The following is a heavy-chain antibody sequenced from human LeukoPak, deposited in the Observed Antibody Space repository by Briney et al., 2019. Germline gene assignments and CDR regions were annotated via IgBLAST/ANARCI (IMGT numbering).Heavy chain of an antibody. V-gene: IGHV3-48*03. J-gene: IGHJ3*02. CDR3: TRGVVTQSIYSGYDAFDI. D-gene: IGHD5-12*01. CDR2: INSGGTTM. CDR1: GFAFISSE. Sequence: PGGSLRLSCAASGFAFISSEMNWVRQAPGKGLEWVPHINSGGTTMYNADAVKGRFTISRDSAKNLLYLQMNNLRAEDTAVYYCTRGVVTQSIYSGYDAFDIWGRGTMVTVSS.